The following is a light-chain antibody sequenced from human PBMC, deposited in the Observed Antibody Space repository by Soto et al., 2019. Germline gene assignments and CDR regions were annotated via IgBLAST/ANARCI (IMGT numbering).Light chain of an antibody. J-gene: IGLJ1*01. CDR1: SSDIGAGFD. Sequence: QSVLTQPPSVSGVPGQRVTISCPGSSSDIGAGFDVHWYQHLPGTAPKLLIYGNTNRPSGVPGRFSGSKSGTSASLVISGLQAEDEADYYCQSYENSRTGFYVFGTGTKVTVL. V-gene: IGLV1-40*01. CDR3: QSYENSRTGFYV. CDR2: GNT.